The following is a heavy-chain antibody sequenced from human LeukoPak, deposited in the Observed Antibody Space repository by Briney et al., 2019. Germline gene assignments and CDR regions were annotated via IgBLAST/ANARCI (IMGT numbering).Heavy chain of an antibody. CDR2: IYYSGST. Sequence: PSRTLSLTCTVSGGSISSGDYYWSWIRQPPGKGLEWIGYIYYSGSTYYNPSLKSRVTISVDTSKNQFSLKLSSVTAADTAVYYCARDPYDILTGPYYYYGMDVWGQGTTVTVSS. CDR3: ARDPYDILTGPYYYYGMDV. V-gene: IGHV4-30-4*01. D-gene: IGHD3-9*01. J-gene: IGHJ6*02. CDR1: GGSISSGDYY.